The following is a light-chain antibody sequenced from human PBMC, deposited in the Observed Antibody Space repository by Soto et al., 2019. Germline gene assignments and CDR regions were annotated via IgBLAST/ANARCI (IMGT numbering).Light chain of an antibody. CDR3: QQYDRPQT. Sequence: DIQMTQSTSTLSGSVGDRVTITCRASQTISSWLAWYQQKPEKATKLLIYDASSLESGVLSRFSGGGSETEFTLNISSLPPDQSAPYLGQQYDRPQTFGPGTKVDIK. CDR1: QTISSW. CDR2: DAS. J-gene: IGKJ1*01. V-gene: IGKV1-5*01.